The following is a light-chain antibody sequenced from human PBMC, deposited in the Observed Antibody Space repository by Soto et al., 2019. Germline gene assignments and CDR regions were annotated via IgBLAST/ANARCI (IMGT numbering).Light chain of an antibody. J-gene: IGKJ1*01. CDR3: QQANSFPPWT. V-gene: IGKV1-12*01. CDR1: QDIGTW. Sequence: DIQMTPSPSSVSASIGDRVIITCRASQDIGTWLAWYQQKPGQVPNLLMYPASSLHSGVPSRFSGSGSGTEFTLTISSLQHEDFATYYCQQANSFPPWTFGQGTKVDNK. CDR2: PAS.